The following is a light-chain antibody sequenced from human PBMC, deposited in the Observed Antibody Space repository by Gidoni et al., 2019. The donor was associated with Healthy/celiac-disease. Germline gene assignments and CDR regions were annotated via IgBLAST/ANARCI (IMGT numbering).Light chain of an antibody. CDR3: QQYGSSPPWG. Sequence: EIVLTQSPGTLSLSPGERATLSCRASQSVSSSYLAWYQQKPGQAPRLLIYGASSRATGIPDRFSGSGSGTDFTLTISRLEPEDFAVYYCQQYGSSPPWGFXQXTKVXIK. CDR2: GAS. J-gene: IGKJ1*01. CDR1: QSVSSSY. V-gene: IGKV3-20*01.